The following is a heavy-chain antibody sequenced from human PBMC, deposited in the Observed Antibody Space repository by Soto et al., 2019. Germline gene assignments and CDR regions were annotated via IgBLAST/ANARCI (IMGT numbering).Heavy chain of an antibody. Sequence: GGSLRLSCAASGFTFSSYSMNWVRQAPGKGLEWVSSISSSSSYIYYADSVKGRFTISRDNAKNSLYLQMNSLRAEDTAVYYCARGEDQLLYIYYYYCMEVWGQGTTVTVSS. J-gene: IGHJ6*02. CDR3: ARGEDQLLYIYYYYCMEV. CDR1: GFTFSSYS. D-gene: IGHD2-2*02. CDR2: ISSSSSYI. V-gene: IGHV3-21*01.